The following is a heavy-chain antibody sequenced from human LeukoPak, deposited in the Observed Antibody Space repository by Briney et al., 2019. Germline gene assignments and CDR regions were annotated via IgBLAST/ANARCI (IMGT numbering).Heavy chain of an antibody. CDR1: GFTVSSNY. Sequence: GGSLRLSCAASGFTVSSNYMSWVRQAPGKRLEWVSVIYSGGSTYYADSVKGRFTISRDNSKNTLYLQMNSLRAEDTAVYYCARDPVTYYYDSSGGPHDAFDIWGQGTMVTVSS. V-gene: IGHV3-53*01. CDR3: ARDPVTYYYDSSGGPHDAFDI. D-gene: IGHD3-22*01. J-gene: IGHJ3*02. CDR2: IYSGGST.